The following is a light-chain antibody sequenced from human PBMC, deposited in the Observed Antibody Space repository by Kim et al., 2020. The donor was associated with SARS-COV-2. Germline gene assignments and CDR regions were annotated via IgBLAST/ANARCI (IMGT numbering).Light chain of an antibody. CDR3: QQYYTSPPYT. J-gene: IGKJ2*01. CDR1: QSVLSTSNNKNY. CDR2: WAS. Sequence: ATINCKSSQSVLSTSNNKNYITWYQHKAGQSPKLLIYWASTRESGVPERFIGSGSGTDFTLTITSLQTEDVAVYYCQQYYTSPPYTFGQGTKLEIK. V-gene: IGKV4-1*01.